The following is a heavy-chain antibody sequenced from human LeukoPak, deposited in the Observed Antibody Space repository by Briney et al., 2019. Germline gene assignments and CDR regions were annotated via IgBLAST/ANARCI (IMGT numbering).Heavy chain of an antibody. CDR1: GGSISSSSYF. V-gene: IGHV4-39*01. CDR3: ARHVAEGGGSFGN. D-gene: IGHD3-16*01. J-gene: IGHJ4*02. CDR2: VYYSGST. Sequence: MSSETLSLTCTVSGGSISSSSYFWGWIRQPPGKGLEWIGSVYYSGSTHYNPSLKSRVTISVDTSKNQFSLKLSSVTAEDTAIYYCARHVAEGGGSFGNWGQGTLVSVSS.